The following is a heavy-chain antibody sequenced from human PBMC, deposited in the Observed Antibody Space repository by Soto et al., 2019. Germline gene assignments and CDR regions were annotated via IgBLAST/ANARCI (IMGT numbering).Heavy chain of an antibody. D-gene: IGHD2-15*01. J-gene: IGHJ3*02. CDR1: GGSFSGYY. CDR3: ARGGYCSGGSCPDAFDI. Sequence: PSETLSLTCAGYGGSFSGYYWSWIRQPPGKGLEWIGEINHSGSTNYNPSLKSRVTISVDTSKNQFSLKLSSVTAADTAVYYCARGGYCSGGSCPDAFDIWGQGTMVTVSS. V-gene: IGHV4-34*01. CDR2: INHSGST.